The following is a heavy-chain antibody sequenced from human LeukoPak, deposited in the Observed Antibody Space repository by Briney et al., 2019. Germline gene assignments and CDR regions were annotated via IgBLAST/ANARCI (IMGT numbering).Heavy chain of an antibody. J-gene: IGHJ4*02. CDR1: GGSINTYY. CDR3: ARHDHGYSSGRFVY. Sequence: KSSETLSLTCSVSGGSINTYYWSWLRQPPGKRLEWIGFISYSGTTDYNPSLRGRVTISVDLSTNQFSLRLNSMTTADTAVYFCARHDHGYSSGRFVYWGQGALVTVSS. CDR2: ISYSGTT. D-gene: IGHD5-18*01. V-gene: IGHV4-59*01.